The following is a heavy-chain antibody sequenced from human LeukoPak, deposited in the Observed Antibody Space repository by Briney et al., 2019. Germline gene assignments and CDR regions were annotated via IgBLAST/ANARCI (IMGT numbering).Heavy chain of an antibody. CDR3: ATSESQTKFDY. V-gene: IGHV5-51*01. CDR2: IFPVDSDT. J-gene: IGHJ4*02. D-gene: IGHD1/OR15-1a*01. Sequence: GESLKISCKGSGYSFTTYWIRWVRQMPGTGLEWMGIIFPVDSDTIYSPSFQGQVTISADKSINTAYLQWSSLKASDTAMYFCATSESQTKFDYWGQGTQVIVSS. CDR1: GYSFTTYW.